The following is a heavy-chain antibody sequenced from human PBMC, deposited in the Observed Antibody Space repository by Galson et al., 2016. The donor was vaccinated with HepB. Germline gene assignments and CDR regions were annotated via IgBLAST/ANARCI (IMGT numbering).Heavy chain of an antibody. Sequence: PALVKPTQTLTLTCTFSGFSLSTSGVGVGWIRQPPGKALEWLALIYWDDDKAYSPSLKSRLTITKDTSKNQVVLTMTNMDPVDTATYYCARTHYYESSGYFVTLGAWFDPWGQGTLVTVSS. V-gene: IGHV2-5*02. CDR3: ARTHYYESSGYFVTLGAWFDP. D-gene: IGHD3-22*01. J-gene: IGHJ5*02. CDR1: GFSLSTSGVG. CDR2: IYWDDDK.